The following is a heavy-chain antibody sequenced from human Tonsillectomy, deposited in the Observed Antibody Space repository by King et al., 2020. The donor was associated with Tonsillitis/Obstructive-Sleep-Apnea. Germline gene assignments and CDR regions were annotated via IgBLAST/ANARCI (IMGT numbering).Heavy chain of an antibody. D-gene: IGHD2-15*01. CDR3: ARRLRSGGSYLIDY. V-gene: IGHV5-51*01. Sequence: QLVQSGAEVKKPGESLKISCKVSVYSFTSYWIGWVRQMPWKCLEWRGFIYPGYSDTRYSPSFQGQVTISADKSISTAYLQWSSLKAADTAMYYCARRLRSGGSYLIDYWGQGTLVTVSS. CDR1: VYSFTSYW. J-gene: IGHJ4*02. CDR2: IYPGYSDT.